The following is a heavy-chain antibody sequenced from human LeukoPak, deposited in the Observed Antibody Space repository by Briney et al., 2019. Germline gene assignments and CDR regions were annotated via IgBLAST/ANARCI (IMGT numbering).Heavy chain of an antibody. CDR1: GGSIDIGGYS. CDR2: IHYTGST. V-gene: IGHV4-30-2*01. Sequence: SQTLSLTCTVSGGSIDIGGYSWSWIRQPPGKGLEWIGSIHYTGSTSYNPSLDSRVTISIDRAKDQFSLKLNSVTAADTAIYYCARFERSGEEWFDPWGQGTLVTVSS. J-gene: IGHJ5*02. D-gene: IGHD2-15*01. CDR3: ARFERSGEEWFDP.